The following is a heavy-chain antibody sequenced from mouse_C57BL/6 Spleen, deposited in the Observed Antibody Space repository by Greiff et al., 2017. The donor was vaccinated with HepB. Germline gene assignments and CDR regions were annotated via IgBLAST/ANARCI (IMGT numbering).Heavy chain of an antibody. J-gene: IGHJ4*01. Sequence: QVQLQQPGAELVRPGSSVKLSCKASGYTFTSYWMDWVKQRPGQGLEWIGNIYPSDSETHYNQKFKDKATLTVDKSSSTAYMQRSSLTSEDSAVYYCARGSYYSNFYAMDYWGQGTSVTVSS. V-gene: IGHV1-61*01. D-gene: IGHD2-5*01. CDR2: IYPSDSET. CDR3: ARGSYYSNFYAMDY. CDR1: GYTFTSYW.